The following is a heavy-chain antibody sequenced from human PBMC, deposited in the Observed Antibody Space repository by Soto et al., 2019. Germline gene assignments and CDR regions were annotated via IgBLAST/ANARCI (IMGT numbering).Heavy chain of an antibody. J-gene: IGHJ4*02. CDR1: GGSIRSYY. D-gene: IGHD4-17*01. Sequence: QVQLQESGPGLVKPSETLSLTCTVSGGSIRSYYWSWIRQSPGKGLEWIGYIYNGGSTNYNPSLKSRVSFSLDTAKNQFSLKLRSVTAADTALYYCARTEYGDLYYFDYWGQGTLVTVSS. V-gene: IGHV4-59*01. CDR2: IYNGGST. CDR3: ARTEYGDLYYFDY.